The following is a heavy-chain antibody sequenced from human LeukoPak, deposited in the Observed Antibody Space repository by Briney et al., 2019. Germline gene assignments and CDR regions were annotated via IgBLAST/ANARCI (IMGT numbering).Heavy chain of an antibody. CDR1: GFTFSNAW. CDR2: IKSKTDGGTT. Sequence: GGSLRLSCAASGFTFSNAWINWVRQAPGKGLEWVGRIKSKTDGGTTDYAAPVKGRFTISRDDSKNTLYLQMNSLKTEDTAVYYCTTDGVIVVVNTTHDYWGQGTLVTVSS. CDR3: TTDGVIVVVNTTHDY. V-gene: IGHV3-15*07. J-gene: IGHJ4*02. D-gene: IGHD3-22*01.